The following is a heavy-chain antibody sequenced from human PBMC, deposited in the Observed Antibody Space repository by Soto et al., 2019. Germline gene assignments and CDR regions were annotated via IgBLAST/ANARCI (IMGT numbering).Heavy chain of an antibody. CDR3: ARSVQYDSSGYYPSY. CDR1: GFPFSSFS. D-gene: IGHD3-22*01. J-gene: IGHJ4*02. V-gene: IGHV3-23*01. Sequence: GGSLRLSCAASGFPFSSFSMLWVRQAPGKGLDWVSAISGSGGSTYSADSVKGRFTISRDNSKNTLYLQMNSLRAEDTAVYYCARSVQYDSSGYYPSYWGQGTLVTVSS. CDR2: ISGSGGST.